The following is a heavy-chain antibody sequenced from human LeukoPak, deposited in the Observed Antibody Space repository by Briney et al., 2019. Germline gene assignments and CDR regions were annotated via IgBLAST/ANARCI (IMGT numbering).Heavy chain of an antibody. Sequence: SETLSLTCAVYGGSFSGYYWSWTRQPPGKGLEWTGEINHSGTTNYNPSLKSRVTISVDTSKNQFSLKLSSVTAADTAVYYCARVRDLGYCSGGSCYGGGLDYWGQGTLVTVSS. D-gene: IGHD2-15*01. J-gene: IGHJ4*02. CDR3: ARVRDLGYCSGGSCYGGGLDY. CDR2: INHSGTT. V-gene: IGHV4-34*01. CDR1: GGSFSGYY.